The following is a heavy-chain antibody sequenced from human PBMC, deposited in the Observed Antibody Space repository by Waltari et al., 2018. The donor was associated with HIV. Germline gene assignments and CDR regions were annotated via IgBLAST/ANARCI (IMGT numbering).Heavy chain of an antibody. V-gene: IGHV4-34*01. CDR2: INHSGST. CDR1: GGSFRGYY. Sequence: QVQLQQRGAGLLKPSETLFLTCSVYGGSFRGYYWSWIRQPPGKGLEWIGEINHSGSTNYNSSLKSRVIMSADTSKNQFSLKLSSVTAADTAVYYCARIDISGPFDYWGQGTLVTVSS. J-gene: IGHJ4*02. CDR3: ARIDISGPFDY. D-gene: IGHD3-22*01.